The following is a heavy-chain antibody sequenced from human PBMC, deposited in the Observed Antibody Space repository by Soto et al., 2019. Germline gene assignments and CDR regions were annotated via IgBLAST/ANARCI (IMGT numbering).Heavy chain of an antibody. CDR2: VYYGGAIFYSGNI. CDR1: GDSISSSNSH. D-gene: IGHD7-27*01. Sequence: PSETLSLTCTVSGDSISSSNSHWGWTRQPPGKGLEYIGSVYYGGAIFYSGNIYYNPSLKSRVTISVDTSKNQFSLGLSSVTAADTALYYCARDLGKLITPAQWGQGVLVTVSS. CDR3: ARDLGKLITPAQ. J-gene: IGHJ1*01. V-gene: IGHV4-39*07.